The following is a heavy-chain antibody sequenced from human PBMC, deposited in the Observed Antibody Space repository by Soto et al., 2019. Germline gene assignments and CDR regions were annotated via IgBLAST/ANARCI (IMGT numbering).Heavy chain of an antibody. Sequence: GGSLRLSCTASGFTFGDYAMSWVRQAPGKGLEWVGFIRSKAYGGTTEYAASVKGRFTISRDDSKSIAYLQMNSLKTEDTAVYYCTRVGITIFGVDPYGMDVWGQGTTVTV. V-gene: IGHV3-49*04. D-gene: IGHD3-3*01. CDR2: IRSKAYGGTT. CDR1: GFTFGDYA. CDR3: TRVGITIFGVDPYGMDV. J-gene: IGHJ6*02.